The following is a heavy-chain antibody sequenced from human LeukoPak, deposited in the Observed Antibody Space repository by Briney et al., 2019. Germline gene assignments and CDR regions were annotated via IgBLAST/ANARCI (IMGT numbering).Heavy chain of an antibody. J-gene: IGHJ4*02. V-gene: IGHV3-21*01. CDR1: GFMFSSNW. D-gene: IGHD3-10*01. Sequence: PGGSLRLSCAASGFMFSSNWMSWVRLAPGKGLEWVSSISSSSSYIYYADSVKGRFTISRDNAKNSLYLQMNSLRAEDTAVYYCARLGEERTFDYWGQGTLVTVSS. CDR3: ARLGEERTFDY. CDR2: ISSSSSYI.